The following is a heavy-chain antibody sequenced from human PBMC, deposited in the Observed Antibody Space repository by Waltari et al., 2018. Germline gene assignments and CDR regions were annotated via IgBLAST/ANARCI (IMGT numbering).Heavy chain of an antibody. V-gene: IGHV1-2*02. J-gene: IGHJ4*02. CDR1: GYTFNDSY. D-gene: IGHD1-26*01. Sequence: VQLVQSGAEAKKPEASVKVSCQASGYTFNDSYIYWVRQAPGQGLEWVGYINPKAGGTAFSQKFRGRITMTSDTSISTADMELVGLTSDDTAVYYCARDGIGGAHLDYLGQGTLVTVSS. CDR3: ARDGIGGAHLDY. CDR2: INPKAGGT.